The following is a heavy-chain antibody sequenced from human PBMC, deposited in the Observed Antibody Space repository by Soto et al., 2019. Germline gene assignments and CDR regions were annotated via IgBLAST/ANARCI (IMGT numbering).Heavy chain of an antibody. CDR1: GYTFTSYD. CDR2: MNPNSGNT. D-gene: IGHD5-18*01. J-gene: IGHJ6*02. CDR3: ARAEPIQLWFSYYYGMDV. Sequence: QVQLVQSGAEVKKPGASVKVSCKASGYTFTSYDINWVRQATGQGLEWMGWMNPNSGNTGYAQKFQGRVTMTRNTSISTAYMELSSLRSEDTAVYYCARAEPIQLWFSYYYGMDVWGQGTTVTVSS. V-gene: IGHV1-8*01.